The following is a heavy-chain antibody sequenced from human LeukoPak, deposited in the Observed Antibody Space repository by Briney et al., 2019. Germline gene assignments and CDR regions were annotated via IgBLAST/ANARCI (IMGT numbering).Heavy chain of an antibody. Sequence: GGPLRLSCGASGFTFSSYSMNWVRQAPGKGLEWVSYISSSSSYIYYADSVKGRFTISRDNAKNSLYLQINSLRAEYTAVYSFASKSPTPGLWGQGTLVTVSS. CDR2: ISSSSSYI. D-gene: IGHD2-15*01. J-gene: IGHJ4*02. CDR3: ASKSPTPGL. V-gene: IGHV3-21*01. CDR1: GFTFSSYS.